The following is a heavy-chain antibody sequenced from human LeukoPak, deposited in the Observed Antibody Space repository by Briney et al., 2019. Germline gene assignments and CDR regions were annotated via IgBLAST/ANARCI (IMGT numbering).Heavy chain of an antibody. V-gene: IGHV4-59*01. Sequence: SETLSLTCTVSGASITAYYWSWIRQSPGKGLEWIGYISYSRSSNYNPSLKSRVTISVDTSKNQFSLKLTSVTAADTAVYYCTRGERLGLDSWGQGTLVTVSS. J-gene: IGHJ4*02. CDR3: TRGERLGLDS. CDR1: GASITAYY. D-gene: IGHD6-19*01. CDR2: ISYSRSS.